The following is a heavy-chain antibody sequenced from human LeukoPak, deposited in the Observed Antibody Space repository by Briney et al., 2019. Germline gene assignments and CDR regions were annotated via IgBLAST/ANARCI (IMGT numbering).Heavy chain of an antibody. CDR3: DAFDI. D-gene: IGHD3-9*01. CDR1: GYTFTGYY. V-gene: IGHV7-4-1*01. J-gene: IGHJ3*02. CDR2: INTNTGNP. Sequence: ASVKVSCKASGYTFTGYYMHWVRQAPGQGLEWMGWINTNTGNPTYAQGFTGRFVFSLDTSVSTAYYCARDRGIRYFDWLPVDAFDIWGQGTMVTVSS.